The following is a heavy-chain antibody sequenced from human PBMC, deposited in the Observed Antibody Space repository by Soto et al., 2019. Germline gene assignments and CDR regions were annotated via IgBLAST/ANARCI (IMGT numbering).Heavy chain of an antibody. CDR3: ATSTSRYYYDRSGLGAFDI. Sequence: EVQLLESGGGLVQPGGYLRLSCAASGFTFSSYAMSWVRQAPGKGLEWVSAISGSGGSTYYADSVKGRFTISRDNSKNSMYLQMNSLRAEDTAVYYCATSTSRYYYDRSGLGAFDIWGQGTMVTVSS. CDR2: ISGSGGST. J-gene: IGHJ3*02. CDR1: GFTFSSYA. V-gene: IGHV3-23*01. D-gene: IGHD3-22*01.